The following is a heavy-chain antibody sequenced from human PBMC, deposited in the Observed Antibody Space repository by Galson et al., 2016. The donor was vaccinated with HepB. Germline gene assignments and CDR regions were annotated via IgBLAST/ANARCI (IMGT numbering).Heavy chain of an antibody. CDR2: DSMDGRRK. CDR1: GFTFRGYG. CDR3: SKRHEYCPPVGCSVDY. D-gene: IGHD2/OR15-2a*01. Sequence: SLRLSCAASGFTFRGYGMHWVRQAPGKGLEWVAADSMDGRRKFFADSEKGRFTISRDNSNNILFLQMSSLRADDTAVYFCSKRHEYCPPVGCSVDYWGQGTLVSVSS. V-gene: IGHV3-30*18. J-gene: IGHJ4*02.